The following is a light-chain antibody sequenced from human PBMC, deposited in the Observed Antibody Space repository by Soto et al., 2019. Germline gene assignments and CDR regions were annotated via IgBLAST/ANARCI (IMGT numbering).Light chain of an antibody. CDR3: QQHSTDPLT. J-gene: IGKJ1*01. CDR2: AAS. V-gene: IGKV1-17*01. Sequence: DIQMTQFPSSLSASVGDRVTITCRASQGIRNDLAWYQQKPGKDPKRLIYAASSLQSGVPSRFSGSGSGTDFTLAIRSLQPVAFSTFYFQQHSTDPLTFGQGTKVEIK. CDR1: QGIRND.